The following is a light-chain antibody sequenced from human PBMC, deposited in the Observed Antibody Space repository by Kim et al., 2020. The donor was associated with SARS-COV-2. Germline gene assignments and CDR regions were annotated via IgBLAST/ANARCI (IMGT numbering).Light chain of an antibody. CDR1: KLGDKY. CDR2: QDS. CDR3: QAWDSSTAVV. Sequence: SYELTQPPSVSVSPGQTASITCSGDKLGDKYACWYQQKPGQSPVLVIYQDSKRPSGSPERFSGSNSGNTATLTISGTQAMDEADYYCQAWDSSTAVVFGGGTQRTVL. J-gene: IGLJ2*01. V-gene: IGLV3-1*01.